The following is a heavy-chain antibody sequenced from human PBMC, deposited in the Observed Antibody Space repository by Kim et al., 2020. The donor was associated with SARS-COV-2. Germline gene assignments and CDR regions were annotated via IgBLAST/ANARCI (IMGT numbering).Heavy chain of an antibody. J-gene: IGHJ6*02. V-gene: IGHV3-9*01. Sequence: GGSLRLSCAASGFTFDDYAMHWVRQAPGKGLEWVSGISWNSGSIGYADSVKGRFTISRDNAKNSLYLQMNSLRAEDTALYYCAKDSGSGSSWYRGYYYGMDVWGQGTTVTVSS. D-gene: IGHD6-13*01. CDR1: GFTFDDYA. CDR3: AKDSGSGSSWYRGYYYGMDV. CDR2: ISWNSGSI.